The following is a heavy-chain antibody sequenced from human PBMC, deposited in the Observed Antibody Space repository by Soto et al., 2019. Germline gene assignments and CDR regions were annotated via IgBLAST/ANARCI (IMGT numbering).Heavy chain of an antibody. CDR2: IYYSGST. CDR1: GGSISSGDYY. CDR3: AREGGFIPAAMNV. V-gene: IGHV4-30-4*01. J-gene: IGHJ6*02. Sequence: QVQLQESGPGLVKPSQTLSLTCTVSGGSISSGDYYWSWIRQPPGKGLEWIGYIYYSGSTYYNPSLKVRVTLAVDTSKNQFSLKLSSVTAADTAVYYCAREGGFIPAAMNVWGQGTTVTVSS. D-gene: IGHD2-2*01.